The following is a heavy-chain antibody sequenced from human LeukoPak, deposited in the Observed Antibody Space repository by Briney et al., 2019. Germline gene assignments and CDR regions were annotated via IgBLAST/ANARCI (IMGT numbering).Heavy chain of an antibody. J-gene: IGHJ4*02. D-gene: IGHD3-22*01. CDR2: ISSSGSTI. Sequence: PGGSLRLSCAASGFTFSSYEMNWVRQAPGKGLKWVSYISSSGSTIYYADSVKGRFTISRDNAKNSLYLQMNSLRAEDTAVYYCARDFPEYYDSSGYYINFGFDYWGQGTLVTVSS. V-gene: IGHV3-48*03. CDR3: ARDFPEYYDSSGYYINFGFDY. CDR1: GFTFSSYE.